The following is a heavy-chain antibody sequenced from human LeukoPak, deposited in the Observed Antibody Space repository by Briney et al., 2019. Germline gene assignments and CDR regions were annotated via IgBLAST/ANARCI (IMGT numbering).Heavy chain of an antibody. CDR3: ATKTPDTYDAFDI. J-gene: IGHJ3*02. CDR2: IIPIFGTT. CDR1: GGTFSSYA. D-gene: IGHD1-14*01. Sequence: SVKVSCKASGGTFSSYAISWVRQAPGQGLVWMGGIIPIFGTTNYAQKFQGRVTITADESTSSAYMELSSLRSEDTAVYYCATKTPDTYDAFDIWGQGTMVTVSS. V-gene: IGHV1-69*01.